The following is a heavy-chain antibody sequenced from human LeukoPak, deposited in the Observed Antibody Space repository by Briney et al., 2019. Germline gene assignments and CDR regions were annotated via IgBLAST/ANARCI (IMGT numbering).Heavy chain of an antibody. Sequence: GGSLRLSCAASGFTFSSYGMHWVRQAPGKGLERVAFIRYDGSNKYYADSVKGRFTISRDNSKNTLYLQMNSLRAEDTAVYYCAKPLKASRVYFDYWGQGTLVTVSS. V-gene: IGHV3-30*02. D-gene: IGHD3-10*01. CDR2: IRYDGSNK. CDR3: AKPLKASRVYFDY. J-gene: IGHJ4*02. CDR1: GFTFSSYG.